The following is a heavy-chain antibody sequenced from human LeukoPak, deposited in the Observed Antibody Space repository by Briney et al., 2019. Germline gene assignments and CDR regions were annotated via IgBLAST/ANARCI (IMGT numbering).Heavy chain of an antibody. CDR2: IIPILGVA. CDR1: GGTFSSYT. Sequence: ASVTVSCKASGGTFSSYTISWLRQAPAQGLEWMGRIIPILGVANDAQKFQGRVTITADKSTSTAYMELSSLRSEDTAVYYCAREDYGGSYFGYWGQGTLVTVSS. V-gene: IGHV1-69*04. D-gene: IGHD4-23*01. J-gene: IGHJ4*02. CDR3: AREDYGGSYFGY.